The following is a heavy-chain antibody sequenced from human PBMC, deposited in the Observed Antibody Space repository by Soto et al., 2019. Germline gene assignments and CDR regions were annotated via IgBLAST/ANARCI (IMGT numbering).Heavy chain of an antibody. V-gene: IGHV4-31*03. CDR3: ARATGDY. J-gene: IGHJ4*02. Sequence: SETLSLTCTVSGGSVSSGSYHWGWIRQHPGKGLEWIGYIYYSGSTYYNPSLKSRVTISVDTSKNQFSLKLSSVTAADTAVYYCARATGDYWGQGTLVTVSS. CDR2: IYYSGST. CDR1: GGSVSSGSYH.